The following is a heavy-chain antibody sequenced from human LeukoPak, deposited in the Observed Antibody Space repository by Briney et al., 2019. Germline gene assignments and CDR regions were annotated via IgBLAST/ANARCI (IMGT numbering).Heavy chain of an antibody. J-gene: IGHJ6*02. Sequence: PGRSLRLSCAASGFSFSSSGMHWIRQAPGKGLEWVAVIWYHGRNEYYADSVKGRFTISRDNSENTLFLQMNSLGAEDTAVYYCARSGIGGMDVWGQGTTVTVSS. CDR1: GFSFSSSG. CDR3: ARSGIGGMDV. CDR2: IWYHGRNE. D-gene: IGHD6-13*01. V-gene: IGHV3-33*01.